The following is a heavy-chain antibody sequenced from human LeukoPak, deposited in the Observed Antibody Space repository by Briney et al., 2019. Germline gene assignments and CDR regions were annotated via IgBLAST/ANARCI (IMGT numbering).Heavy chain of an antibody. D-gene: IGHD3-22*01. CDR1: GGSISSYY. CDR3: ARVSHYYDSSGYYYVRAFDI. CDR2: ISTSGST. J-gene: IGHJ3*02. V-gene: IGHV4-4*07. Sequence: SETLSLTCTVSGGSISSYYWSWIRQPAGKGLEWIGRISTSGSTNYNPSLKSRVIMSVDTSNNQFSLKLSSVTAADTAVYYCARVSHYYDSSGYYYVRAFDIWGQGTMVTVSP.